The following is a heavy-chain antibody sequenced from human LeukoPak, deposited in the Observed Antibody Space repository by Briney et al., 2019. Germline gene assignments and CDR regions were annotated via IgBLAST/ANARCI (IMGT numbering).Heavy chain of an antibody. V-gene: IGHV3-21*03. CDR2: LSSVRSYI. D-gene: IGHD1-26*01. CDR1: RFTFTRYS. J-gene: IGHJ3*02. Sequence: GGSLRLSCAPSRFTFTRYSMNWVRPAPRKGLGWVSSLSSVRSYIYYADSVKGPITLSRDNAKNPLYLHMNALRAQNTAIYYCARDRREDDAFDIWGQGTMVTVSS. CDR3: ARDRREDDAFDI.